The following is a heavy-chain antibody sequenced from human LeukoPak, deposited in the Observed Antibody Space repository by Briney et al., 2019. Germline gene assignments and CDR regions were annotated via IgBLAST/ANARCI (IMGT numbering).Heavy chain of an antibody. J-gene: IGHJ4*02. CDR2: INHSGST. CDR3: ARGQGQQLGYFDY. Sequence: PSETLSLTCTVSGGSISSSSYYWGWIRQPPGKGLEWIGGINHSGSTNYNPSLKSRVTISVDTSKNQFSLKLSSVTAADTAVYYCARGQGQQLGYFDYWGQGTLVTVSS. V-gene: IGHV4-39*07. D-gene: IGHD6-13*01. CDR1: GGSISSSSYY.